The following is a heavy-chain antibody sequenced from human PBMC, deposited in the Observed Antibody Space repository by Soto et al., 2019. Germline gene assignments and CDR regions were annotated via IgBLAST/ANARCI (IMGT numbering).Heavy chain of an antibody. CDR1: GFTFSSYA. CDR3: ARDSESNADLWFGELLGGWDYYYMDV. CDR2: ISSNGGST. V-gene: IGHV3-64*01. Sequence: GGSLRLSCAASGFTFSSYAMPWVRPPPGKGLEYVSAISSNGGSTYYANSVKGRFTISRDNSKNTLYLQMGSLRAEDMAVYYCARDSESNADLWFGELLGGWDYYYMDVWGKGTTVTVSS. J-gene: IGHJ6*03. D-gene: IGHD3-10*01.